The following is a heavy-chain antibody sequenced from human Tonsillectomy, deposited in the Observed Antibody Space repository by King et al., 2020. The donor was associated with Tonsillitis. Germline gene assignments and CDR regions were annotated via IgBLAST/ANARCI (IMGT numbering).Heavy chain of an antibody. J-gene: IGHJ5*02. CDR3: TTDFNSSGWYDH. CDR1: GFTFSNAW. D-gene: IGHD6-19*01. Sequence: VQLVESGGGLVKPGGSLRLSCAASGFTFSNAWMSWVRQAPGKGLEWVGRIKSKTDGGTTDYAAPVKGRFTISRDDSKNTLYLQMNSLKTEDTAVYYCTTDFNSSGWYDHWGQGTLVTVSS. CDR2: IKSKTDGGTT. V-gene: IGHV3-15*01.